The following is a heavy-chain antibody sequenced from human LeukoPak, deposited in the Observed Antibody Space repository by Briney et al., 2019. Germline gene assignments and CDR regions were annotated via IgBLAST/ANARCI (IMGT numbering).Heavy chain of an antibody. Sequence: GESLKISCKGSGYSFTNYWIGWVRQMPGKGLEWSGIIYPGDSDTRYTPSFQGQVTISADRSISSAYLQWSSLKASDTAIYYCARPKSSSWSGFDYWGQGTLVTVSS. J-gene: IGHJ4*02. CDR1: GYSFTNYW. D-gene: IGHD6-13*01. V-gene: IGHV5-51*01. CDR2: IYPGDSDT. CDR3: ARPKSSSWSGFDY.